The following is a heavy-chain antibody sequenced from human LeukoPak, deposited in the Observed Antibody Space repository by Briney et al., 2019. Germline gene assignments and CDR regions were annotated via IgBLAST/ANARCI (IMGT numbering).Heavy chain of an antibody. V-gene: IGHV3-48*02. CDR3: ARVFVGYCSGGSCPWDY. Sequence: GGSLRLSCAASGFTFSSYSMNWVRQAPGKGLEWVSYISSSSSTIYYADSVKGRFTISRDNAKNSLYLQMNSLRDEDTAVYYCARVFVGYCSGGSCPWDYWGQGTLVTVSS. CDR2: ISSSSSTI. J-gene: IGHJ4*02. CDR1: GFTFSSYS. D-gene: IGHD2-15*01.